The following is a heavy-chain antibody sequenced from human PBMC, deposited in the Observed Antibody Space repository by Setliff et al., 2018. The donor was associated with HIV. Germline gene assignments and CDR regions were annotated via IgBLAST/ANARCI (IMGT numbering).Heavy chain of an antibody. CDR2: INPGDSDT. V-gene: IGHV5-51*01. CDR1: GYYIT. CDR3: ATRLLGYSGLGY. D-gene: IGHD5-12*01. Sequence: GESLKISCKGSGYYITWVRQMPGKGLEWIGRINPGDSDTGYSPSFQGQVTISADKSISTTYLQWNSLKASDTAMYYCATRLLGYSGLGYWGQGTLVTVS. J-gene: IGHJ4*02.